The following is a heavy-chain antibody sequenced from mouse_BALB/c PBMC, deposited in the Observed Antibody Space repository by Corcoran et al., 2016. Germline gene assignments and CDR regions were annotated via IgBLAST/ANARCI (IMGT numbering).Heavy chain of an antibody. J-gene: IGHJ2*01. D-gene: IGHD1-2*01. CDR2: INTYTGEP. CDR1: GYTFTYYG. Sequence: QIQLVQSGPELKKPGETVKISCKASGYTFTYYGLNWVKQAPGKGLKVMGWINTYTGEPTYADDFKGRFAFSLETSASTAYLQINNLKNEDTATYFCASLLRLDYWGQGTTLTVSS. CDR3: ASLLRLDY. V-gene: IGHV9-3-1*01.